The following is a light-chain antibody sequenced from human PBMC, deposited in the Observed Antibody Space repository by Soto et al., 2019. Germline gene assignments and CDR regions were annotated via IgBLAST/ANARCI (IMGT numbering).Light chain of an antibody. CDR2: DAS. Sequence: EFVLTQSPGTLSLSPGERATLSCRASQTVRNNYLAWYQQKPGQAPRLLIYDASSRATGIPDRFSGGGSGTDFTLTISRLEPEDFALYICQQYGSSPYTFGLGTKLE. CDR1: QTVRNNY. CDR3: QQYGSSPYT. V-gene: IGKV3-20*01. J-gene: IGKJ2*01.